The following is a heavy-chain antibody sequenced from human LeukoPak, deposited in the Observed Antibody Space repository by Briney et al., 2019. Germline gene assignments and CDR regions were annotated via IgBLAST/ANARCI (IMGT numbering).Heavy chain of an antibody. J-gene: IGHJ4*02. Sequence: SETLSLTSTVSGASISSTSYYWGWIRQPPGKGLEWIGTIYYDGNTYYNPSLKSRVTISVDTSKNHFSLKLSSVTAADTAVYYCARDSSGYYYFDYWGQGTLVTVSS. CDR3: ARDSSGYYYFDY. D-gene: IGHD3-22*01. CDR2: IYYDGNT. V-gene: IGHV4-39*07. CDR1: GASISSTSYY.